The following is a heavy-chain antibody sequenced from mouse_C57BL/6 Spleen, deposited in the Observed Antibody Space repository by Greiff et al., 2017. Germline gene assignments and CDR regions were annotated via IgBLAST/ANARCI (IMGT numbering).Heavy chain of an antibody. CDR1: GYTFTSYW. CDR3: ARGGYYYGSSYEKSFDY. CDR2: IDPSDSYT. V-gene: IGHV1-50*01. J-gene: IGHJ2*01. Sequence: VQLQQPGAELVKPGASVKLSCKASGYTFTSYWMQWVKQRPGQGLEWIGEIDPSDSYTNYNQKFKGKATLTVDTSSSTAYMQLSSLTSEDSAVYYCARGGYYYGSSYEKSFDYWGQGTTLTVSS. D-gene: IGHD1-1*01.